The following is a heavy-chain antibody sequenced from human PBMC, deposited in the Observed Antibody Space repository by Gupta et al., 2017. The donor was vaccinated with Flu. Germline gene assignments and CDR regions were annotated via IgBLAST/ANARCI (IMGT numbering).Heavy chain of an antibody. Sequence: QVQLQESGPGLVKPSETVSLPCAVSGCFISSVYYWGWVRQPPGKGREWIGSVYPSGTIFYNPSLKSRVSISVDTPKNQFSLKVNSVTAADTAIYYCVVRYDRSGRMAEYFQHWGQGTLVTVPS. D-gene: IGHD3-22*01. CDR1: GCFISSVYY. V-gene: IGHV4-38-2*01. J-gene: IGHJ1*01. CDR3: VVRYDRSGRMAEYFQH. CDR2: VYPSGTI.